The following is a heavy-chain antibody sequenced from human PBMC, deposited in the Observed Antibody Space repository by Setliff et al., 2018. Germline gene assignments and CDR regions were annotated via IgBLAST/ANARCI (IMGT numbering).Heavy chain of an antibody. CDR2: INHSGST. D-gene: IGHD2-21*02. CDR3: ARDLYCGGHCYQLFDS. CDR1: GGSFSNYY. V-gene: IGHV4-34*01. J-gene: IGHJ4*02. Sequence: SETLSLTCTVYGGSFSNYYWSWIRQPPGKGLEWIGEINHSGSTNYNPSLTSRVTISVDTSKNQFSLKLTSVTAADTAVYYCARDLYCGGHCYQLFDSWGQGTLVTVSS.